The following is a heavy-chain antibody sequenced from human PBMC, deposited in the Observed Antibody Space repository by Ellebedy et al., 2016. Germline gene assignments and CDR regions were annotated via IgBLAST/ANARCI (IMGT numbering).Heavy chain of an antibody. CDR1: GYTFTSYG. CDR3: ARVMVEDYGDSYFDY. D-gene: IGHD4-17*01. J-gene: IGHJ4*02. Sequence: ASVKVSCXASGYTFTSYGISWVRQAPGQGLEWMGWISAYNGNTNYAQKLQGRVTMTTDTSTSTAYMELRSLRSDDTAVYYCARVMVEDYGDSYFDYWGQGTLVTVSS. CDR2: ISAYNGNT. V-gene: IGHV1-18*04.